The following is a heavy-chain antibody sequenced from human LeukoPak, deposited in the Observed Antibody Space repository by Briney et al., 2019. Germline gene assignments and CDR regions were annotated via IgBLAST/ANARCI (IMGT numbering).Heavy chain of an antibody. J-gene: IGHJ3*02. CDR1: GYTLTELS. CDR3: ATDSTGSYYDSSGSLPFSDAFDI. V-gene: IGHV1-24*01. Sequence: GASVKVSCKVSGYTLTELSMHWVRQAPGKGLEWMGGFDPEDGETIYAQRFQGRVTMTEDTSTDTAYMEPSSLRSEDTAVYYCATDSTGSYYDSSGSLPFSDAFDIWGQGTMVTVSS. D-gene: IGHD3-22*01. CDR2: FDPEDGET.